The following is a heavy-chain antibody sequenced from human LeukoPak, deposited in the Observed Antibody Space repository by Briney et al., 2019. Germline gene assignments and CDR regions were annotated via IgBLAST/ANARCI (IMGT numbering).Heavy chain of an antibody. J-gene: IGHJ3*02. CDR3: ARVLHTPTGVRAFDI. CDR2: IIPIFGTA. CDR1: GYTFTSYG. Sequence: EASVKVSCKASGYTFTSYGISWVRQAPGQGLEWMGGIIPIFGTANYAQKFQGRVTITTDESTSTAYMELSSLRSEDTAVYYCARVLHTPTGVRAFDIWGQGTMVTVSS. D-gene: IGHD1-14*01. V-gene: IGHV1-69*05.